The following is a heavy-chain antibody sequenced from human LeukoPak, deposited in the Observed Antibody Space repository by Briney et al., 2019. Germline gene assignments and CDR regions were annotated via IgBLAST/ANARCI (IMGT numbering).Heavy chain of an antibody. V-gene: IGHV3-21*01. CDR3: ARDRFPRDYDFWSGYSGH. Sequence: GGSLRLSCAASGFTFSSYSMNWVRQTPGKGLEWVSSICTRRTSIYYADSVKGRFTISRDNAKTALYLQMNSLRAEHTAVYYCARDRFPRDYDFWSGYSGHWGQGTLVTVSS. J-gene: IGHJ4*02. D-gene: IGHD3-3*01. CDR2: ICTRRTSI. CDR1: GFTFSSYS.